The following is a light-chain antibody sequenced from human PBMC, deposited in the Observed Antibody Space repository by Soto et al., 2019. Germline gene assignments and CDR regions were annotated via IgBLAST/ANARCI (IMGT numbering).Light chain of an antibody. CDR1: SSDIGLHNY. CDR3: ISFSTTVTLYV. Sequence: QSALTQPASVSGSPGQSITISCTGTSSDIGLHNYVSWYQQHPGKAPQLLIYEVIHRPSGVSNRFSGSKSGYAASLTISAIQAEDQADYYCISFSTTVTLYVFGTGPKFTF. J-gene: IGLJ1*01. V-gene: IGLV2-14*01. CDR2: EVI.